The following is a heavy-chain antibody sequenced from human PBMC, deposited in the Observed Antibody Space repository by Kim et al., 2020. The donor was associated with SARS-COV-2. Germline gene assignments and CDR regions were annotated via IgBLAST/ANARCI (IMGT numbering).Heavy chain of an antibody. D-gene: IGHD1-7*01. Sequence: KTYADSVKGRFTISRDNSKNTLYLQMNSLRAEDTAVYYCARENYKDAFDIWGQGTMVTVSS. J-gene: IGHJ3*02. V-gene: IGHV3-30*01. CDR2: K. CDR3: ARENYKDAFDI.